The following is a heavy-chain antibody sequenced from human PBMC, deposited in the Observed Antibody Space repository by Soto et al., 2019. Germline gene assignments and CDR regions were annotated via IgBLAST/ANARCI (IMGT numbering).Heavy chain of an antibody. D-gene: IGHD3-22*01. CDR3: AKDMTSNYDSLYFDY. V-gene: IGHV3-43*01. CDR2: ISWDGGST. Sequence: GGSLRLSCAASGFTFDDYTMHWVRQAPGKGLEWVSLISWDGGSTYYADSVKGRFTISRDNSKNSLYLQMNSLRTEDTALYYCAKDMTSNYDSLYFDYWGQGTLVTVSS. J-gene: IGHJ4*02. CDR1: GFTFDDYT.